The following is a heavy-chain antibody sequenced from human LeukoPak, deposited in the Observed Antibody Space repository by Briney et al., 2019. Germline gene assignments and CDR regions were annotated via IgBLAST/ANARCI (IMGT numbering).Heavy chain of an antibody. CDR1: GYIFTNSA. CDR3: ARARYCNGVGCYSDY. CDR2: INTNTENP. J-gene: IGHJ4*02. D-gene: IGHD2-15*01. V-gene: IGHV7-4-1*02. Sequence: ASVKVSCKASGYIFTNSAMNWVRQAPGQGLEWMGWINTNTENPTYAQGFAGRFVFSLDTSVSTAYLQISSLKAEDTAVYYCARARYCNGVGCYSDYWGQGTLVTVSS.